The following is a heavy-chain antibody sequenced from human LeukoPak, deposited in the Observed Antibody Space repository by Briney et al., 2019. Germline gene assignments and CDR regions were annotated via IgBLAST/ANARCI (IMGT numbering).Heavy chain of an antibody. CDR2: IKQDGSEK. CDR1: GFTVSSNY. V-gene: IGHV3-7*01. Sequence: GGSLRLSCAASGFTVSSNYMSWVRQAPGKGLEWVANIKQDGSEKYYVDSVKGRFTISRDNAKNSLYLQMNSLRAEDTAVYYCARDLDGFDPWGQGTLVTVSS. CDR3: ARDLDGFDP. J-gene: IGHJ5*02.